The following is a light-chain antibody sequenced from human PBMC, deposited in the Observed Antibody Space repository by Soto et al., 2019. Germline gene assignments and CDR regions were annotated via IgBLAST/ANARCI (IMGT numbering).Light chain of an antibody. V-gene: IGKV3-15*01. J-gene: IGKJ1*01. CDR2: GAS. CDR3: QQYNNWPRT. CDR1: QSISGN. Sequence: EIVMTQSPATLSVSPGERATLSCRASQSISGNLAWYQQKPGQAPRLLIFGASTRATGIPARFSGSGSGTDFTLTISSLQSEDFAVYYCQQYNNWPRTFRQGTKVEIK.